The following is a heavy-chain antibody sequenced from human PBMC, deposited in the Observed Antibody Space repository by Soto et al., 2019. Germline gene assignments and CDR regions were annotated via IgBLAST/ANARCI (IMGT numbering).Heavy chain of an antibody. CDR2: ICGSGGYK. D-gene: IGHD1-1*01. Sequence: EVQLLESGGGLVQPGGSLRLSCAASGFFFSSYAMSWVRQAPGKGLEWVSGICGSGGYKSYADSVKGRFTISRDSSKTTVYLQMNDLRPDDTAVYYCATWHEREHAYDVWGLGTTVTVSS. CDR3: ATWHEREHAYDV. CDR1: GFFFSSYA. V-gene: IGHV3-23*01. J-gene: IGHJ3*01.